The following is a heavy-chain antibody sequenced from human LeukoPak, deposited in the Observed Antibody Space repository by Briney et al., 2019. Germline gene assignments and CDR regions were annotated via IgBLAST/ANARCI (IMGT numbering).Heavy chain of an antibody. CDR2: ISGSGDST. J-gene: IGHJ4*02. D-gene: IGHD2-2*01. CDR3: AKVRNCYGDCYYFDY. CDR1: GFTFSNYA. Sequence: GGSLRLSCAASGFTFSNYAMRWVRQAPGKGLEWVSGISGSGDSTYYADSVKGRFTISRDNSKNTLYLQMNSLRAEDTAVYYCAKVRNCYGDCYYFDYWGQGTLVTVSS. V-gene: IGHV3-23*01.